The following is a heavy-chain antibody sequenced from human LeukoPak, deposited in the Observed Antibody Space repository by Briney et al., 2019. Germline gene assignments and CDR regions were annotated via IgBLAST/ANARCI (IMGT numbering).Heavy chain of an antibody. CDR1: GYTFSSYA. CDR2: INTANGNT. D-gene: IGHD6-19*01. V-gene: IGHV1-3*04. CDR3: ARDRPHAVAVAGAGYDH. J-gene: IGHJ4*02. Sequence: ASVKVSCKASGYTFSSYAIHWMRQAPGQRLEWMGWINTANGNTKYSQKFQGRFTITRDTSASTVYMGLSSLRPGDTAMYYCARDRPHAVAVAGAGYDHWDQGTLVTVSS.